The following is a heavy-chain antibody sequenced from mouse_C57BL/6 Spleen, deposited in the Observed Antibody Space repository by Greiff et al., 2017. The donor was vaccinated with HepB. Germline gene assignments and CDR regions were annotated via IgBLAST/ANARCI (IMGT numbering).Heavy chain of an antibody. CDR2: ISYSGST. V-gene: IGHV3-8*01. D-gene: IGHD2-4*01. Sequence: DVMLVESGPGLAKPSQTLSLTCSVTGYSITSDYWNWIRKFPGNKLEYMGYISYSGSTYYNPSLKSRISITRDTSKNQYYLQLNSVTTEDTATYYCARGPYYDYALYYFDDWGQGTTLTVAS. CDR3: ARGPYYDYALYYFDD. J-gene: IGHJ2*01. CDR1: GYSITSDY.